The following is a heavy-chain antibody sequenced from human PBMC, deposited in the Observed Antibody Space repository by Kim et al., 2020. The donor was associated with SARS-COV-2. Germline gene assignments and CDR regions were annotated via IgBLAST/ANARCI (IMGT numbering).Heavy chain of an antibody. CDR3: AKIGTAGYSSGKHSFDY. J-gene: IGHJ4*02. D-gene: IGHD6-19*01. CDR1: GFTFSSYA. Sequence: GGSLRLSCAASGFTFSSYAMSWVRQAPGKGLEWVSAISGSGGSTYYADSVKGRFTISRDNSKNTLYLQMNSLRAEDTAVYYCAKIGTAGYSSGKHSFDYWGQGTLVTVSS. CDR2: ISGSGGST. V-gene: IGHV3-23*01.